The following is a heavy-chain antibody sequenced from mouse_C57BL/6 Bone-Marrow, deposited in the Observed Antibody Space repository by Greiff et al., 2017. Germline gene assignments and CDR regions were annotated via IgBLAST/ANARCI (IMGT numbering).Heavy chain of an antibody. CDR2: ISSGSSTI. CDR3: ARAKVHYYAMDY. J-gene: IGHJ4*01. D-gene: IGHD2-14*01. CDR1: GFTFSDYG. V-gene: IGHV5-17*01. Sequence: EVKLVESGGGLVKPGGSLKLSCAASGFTFSDYGMHWVRQAPEQGLEWVAYISSGSSTIYYADTVKGRFTISRDNAKNTLFLQMTSLRSEDTAMYYCARAKVHYYAMDYWGQGTSVTVSS.